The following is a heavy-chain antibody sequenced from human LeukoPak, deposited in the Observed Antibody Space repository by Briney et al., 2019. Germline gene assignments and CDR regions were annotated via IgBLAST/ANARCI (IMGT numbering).Heavy chain of an antibody. V-gene: IGHV4-39*07. Sequence: SETLSLTCTASGGSITRSDYYWAWIRQPPGKGLECIGTIHFSGSAYYNPSLQNRVTISVDTSKNQFSLKLSSVTAADTAVYYCARGPPPYYYDSSGYNDYWGQGTLVTVSS. CDR1: GGSITRSDYY. CDR3: ARGPPPYYYDSSGYNDY. D-gene: IGHD3-22*01. CDR2: IHFSGSA. J-gene: IGHJ4*02.